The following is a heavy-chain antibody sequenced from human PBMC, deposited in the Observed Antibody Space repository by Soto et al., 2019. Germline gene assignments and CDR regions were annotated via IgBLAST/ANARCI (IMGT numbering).Heavy chain of an antibody. J-gene: IGHJ4*02. CDR2: IIPIFGTA. CDR1: GGTFSSYA. CDR3: ARDPGPQYYYDSSGYYFDY. Sequence: ASVKVSCKASGGTFSSYAISWVRQAPGQGLEWMGGIIPIFGTANYAQKFQGRVTITADESTSTAYMELSSLRSEDTAVYYCARDPGPQYYYDSSGYYFDYWGQGTLVTVSS. D-gene: IGHD3-22*01. V-gene: IGHV1-69*13.